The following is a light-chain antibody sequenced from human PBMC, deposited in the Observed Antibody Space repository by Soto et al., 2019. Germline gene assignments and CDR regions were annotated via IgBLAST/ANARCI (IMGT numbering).Light chain of an antibody. CDR1: QDISTW. Sequence: DIQMTQSPSSVSASVGDRVTITCRASQDISTWLAWYQQSPGRAPKLLIYGASTLQSWVPSRFSGSGHGAHFTVTCSRLQPEDFATSFCQQYNSFSWTFGEGTKVEI. J-gene: IGKJ1*01. CDR3: QQYNSFSWT. V-gene: IGKV1-12*01. CDR2: GAS.